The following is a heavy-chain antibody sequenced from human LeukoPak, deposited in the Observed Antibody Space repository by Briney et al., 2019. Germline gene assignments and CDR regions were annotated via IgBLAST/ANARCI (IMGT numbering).Heavy chain of an antibody. D-gene: IGHD3-9*01. CDR1: GYSFTSYW. V-gene: IGHV5-51*01. Sequence: GESMKISCKGSGYSFTSYWIGWVRQMPGKGLEWMGIIYPGDSDTRYSPSFQGQVTISADKSISTAYLQWSSLKASDTAMYYCARQVRTGYDILTGRGYYYMDVWGKGTTVTVSS. CDR2: IYPGDSDT. J-gene: IGHJ6*03. CDR3: ARQVRTGYDILTGRGYYYMDV.